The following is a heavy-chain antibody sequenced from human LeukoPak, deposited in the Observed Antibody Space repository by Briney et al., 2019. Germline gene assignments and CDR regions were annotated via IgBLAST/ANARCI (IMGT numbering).Heavy chain of an antibody. J-gene: IGHJ4*02. CDR3: AKSGRTSRYLDY. CDR1: GFTFSTYA. Sequence: GGSLRLSCAASGFTFSTYAMSWVRQAPGKGLEWVSAISGSGDNNDNTYYADSVKGQFTISRDNSKNTLYLQMSSLRAEDAAVYYCAKSGRTSRYLDYWGQGTLVTVSS. CDR2: ISGSGDNNDNT. V-gene: IGHV3-23*01. D-gene: IGHD2-2*01.